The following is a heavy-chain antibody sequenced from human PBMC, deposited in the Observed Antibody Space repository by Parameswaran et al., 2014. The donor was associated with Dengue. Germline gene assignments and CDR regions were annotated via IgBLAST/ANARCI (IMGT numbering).Heavy chain of an antibody. D-gene: IGHD6-19*01. J-gene: IGHJ4*02. CDR2: IDWDDDK. V-gene: IGHV2-70*01. Sequence: WIRQPPGKALEWLALIDWDDDKYYSTSLKTRLTISKDTSKNQVVLTMTNMDPVDTATYYCARIRNSGWYGGFDYWGQGTLVTVSS. CDR3: ARIRNSGWYGGFDY.